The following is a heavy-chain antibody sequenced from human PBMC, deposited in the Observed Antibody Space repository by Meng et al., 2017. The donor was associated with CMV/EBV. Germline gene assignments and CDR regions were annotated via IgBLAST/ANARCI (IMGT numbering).Heavy chain of an antibody. CDR3: ARDRHAQKLRYCSSTSCPPGY. Sequence: ASVKVSCKASGYTFTGYYMHWVRQAPGQGLEWMGWINPNSGGTNYAQKFQGRVTMTRDTSISTAYMELSRLRSDDTVVYYCARDRHAQKLRYCSSTSCPPGYWGQGTLVTVSS. CDR2: INPNSGGT. V-gene: IGHV1-2*02. CDR1: GYTFTGYY. J-gene: IGHJ4*02. D-gene: IGHD2-2*01.